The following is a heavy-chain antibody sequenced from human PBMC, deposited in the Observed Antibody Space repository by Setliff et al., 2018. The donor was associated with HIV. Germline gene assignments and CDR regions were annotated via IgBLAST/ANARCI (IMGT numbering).Heavy chain of an antibody. Sequence: PSETLSLTCTVSGGSISSYYWSWIRQPPGKGLEWIGYIYYSGSTNYNPSLKSRVTISVDTSKNQFSLKLSSVTAADTAVFYCARSVMTTTNYFDYWGPGTLVTVSS. CDR1: GGSISSYY. D-gene: IGHD4-4*01. CDR2: IYYSGST. J-gene: IGHJ4*02. CDR3: ARSVMTTTNYFDY. V-gene: IGHV4-59*08.